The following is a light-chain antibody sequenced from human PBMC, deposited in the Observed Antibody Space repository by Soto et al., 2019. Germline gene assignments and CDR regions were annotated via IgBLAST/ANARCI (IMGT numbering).Light chain of an antibody. CDR3: TTYNSYTPWT. CDR1: QSISSW. J-gene: IGKJ1*01. Sequence: DIQMTQSPSTLSASVGDRVTITCRASQSISSWWAWYQQKPGKAPKLLFYDASSLESGIPSRFSGSGSEKEFTLTISSLQPEDFATYYCTTYNSYTPWTFGQGTKVEIK. V-gene: IGKV1-5*01. CDR2: DAS.